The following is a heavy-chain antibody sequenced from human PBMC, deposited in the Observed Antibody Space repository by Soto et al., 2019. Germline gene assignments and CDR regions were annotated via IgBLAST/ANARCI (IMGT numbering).Heavy chain of an antibody. CDR3: ARESFWSGSDY. D-gene: IGHD3-3*01. V-gene: IGHV5-51*01. CDR2: IYPGDSDT. Sequence: GESLKISCNGALYSITIYWIGWVRQMPGKGLEWMGIIYPGDSDTRYSPSFQGQVTISADKSISTAYLQWSSLKASDTAMYYCARESFWSGSDYWGQGTLVTVSS. J-gene: IGHJ4*02. CDR1: LYSITIYW.